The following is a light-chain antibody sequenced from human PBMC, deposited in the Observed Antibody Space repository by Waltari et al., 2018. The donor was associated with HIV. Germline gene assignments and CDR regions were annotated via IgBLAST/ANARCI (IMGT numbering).Light chain of an antibody. CDR1: NIDVGNYNL. V-gene: IGLV2-23*02. J-gene: IGLJ3*02. CDR2: AVA. CDR3: LTYVSDSGTWK. Sequence: QSPLTQPASVSGNPGQSVTITCTGTNIDVGNYNLVSWYQQHPGKAPKLLIYAVAKRPSGVSSRFAGSKSVYWASLTIAVLLAEDESYYFCLTYVSDSGTWKFGGGTYLTV.